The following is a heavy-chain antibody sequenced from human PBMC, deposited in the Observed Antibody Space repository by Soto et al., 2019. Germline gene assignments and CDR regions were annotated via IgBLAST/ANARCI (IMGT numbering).Heavy chain of an antibody. CDR3: AREVRGYXSSTSCPQNYYYYGMDV. J-gene: IGHJ6*02. D-gene: IGHD2-2*01. CDR1: GGSISSGDYY. Sequence: NPSGALSLTCADFGGSISSGDYYWSWIRQPPGKGLEWIGYIYYSGSTYYNPSLKSRVTISVDTYKNQFSLKLSSVTAAGTAVYYCAREVRGYXSSTSCPQNYYYYGMDVWGQGTTVTVSS. V-gene: IGHV4-30-4*02. CDR2: IYYSGST.